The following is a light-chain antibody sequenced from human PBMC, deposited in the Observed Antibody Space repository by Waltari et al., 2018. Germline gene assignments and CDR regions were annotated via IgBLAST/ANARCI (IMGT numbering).Light chain of an antibody. CDR1: SIRIYY. CDR3: TSRDLSGDVV. Sequence: SSELTQDPAVSVALGQTVRSTCQGDSIRIYYGSWCRQKPGQTPELVIYGKNNRPSGIPDRFSASSSGNTASLTITGAQAEDEAVYYCTSRDLSGDVVFGGGTQVTVL. V-gene: IGLV3-19*01. CDR2: GKN. J-gene: IGLJ2*01.